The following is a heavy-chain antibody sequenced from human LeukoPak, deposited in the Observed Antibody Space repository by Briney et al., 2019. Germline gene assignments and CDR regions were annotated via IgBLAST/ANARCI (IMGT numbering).Heavy chain of an antibody. D-gene: IGHD2-2*01. Sequence: GGSPRLSCVASGFTFSSYAMTWVRQAPGKGLEWVSAISTSDGGTYYADSVKGRFTISRDNSKNTLFLQMNSLKTEDTAIYYCAKVSGSQLLSPYFDYWGQGTLVTVSS. CDR3: AKVSGSQLLSPYFDY. CDR2: ISTSDGGT. CDR1: GFTFSSYA. V-gene: IGHV3-23*01. J-gene: IGHJ4*02.